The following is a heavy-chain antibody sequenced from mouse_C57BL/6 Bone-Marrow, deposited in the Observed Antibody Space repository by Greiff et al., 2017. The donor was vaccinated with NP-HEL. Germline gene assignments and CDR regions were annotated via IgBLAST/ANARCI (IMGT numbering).Heavy chain of an antibody. V-gene: IGHV3-1*01. CDR1: GYSITSGYD. Sequence: EVHLVESGPGMVKPSQSLSLTCTVTGYSITSGYDWHWIRHFPGNKLEWMGYISYSGSTNYNPSLKSRISITHDTSKNHFFLKLNSVTTEDTATYYCARDGYSAWFAYWGQGTLVTVSA. CDR2: ISYSGST. CDR3: ARDGYSAWFAY. J-gene: IGHJ3*01. D-gene: IGHD2-3*01.